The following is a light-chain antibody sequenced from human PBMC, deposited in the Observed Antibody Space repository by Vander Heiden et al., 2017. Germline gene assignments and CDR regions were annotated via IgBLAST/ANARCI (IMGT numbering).Light chain of an antibody. Sequence: HSALPQPASVSGSPGQSITISCTGTTSDVGGYNYVSWYQQHPGRAPKLLIYEVSHRPSGVSDRFSGSKSGYTASLTISGLQAEDEADYYCSSYSSTSTSVVFGGGTTLSVL. CDR1: TSDVGGYNY. J-gene: IGLJ2*01. CDR2: EVS. CDR3: SSYSSTSTSVV. V-gene: IGLV2-14*01.